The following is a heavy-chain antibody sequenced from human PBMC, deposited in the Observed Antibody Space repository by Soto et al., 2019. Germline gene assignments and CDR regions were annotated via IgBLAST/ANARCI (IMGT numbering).Heavy chain of an antibody. CDR3: GRGRSGQIVVFY. CDR2: IGPESGAT. D-gene: IGHD1-26*01. V-gene: IGHV1-2*02. CDR1: GYTFTGHY. Sequence: ASVKVSCKTSGYTFTGHYIHWVRQAPEQGPEWMGEIGPESGATRYAQKFRGRVTMSRDTSITTVYMELNNLSPDDTAVYYCGRGRSGQIVVFYWGQGTPVTVSS. J-gene: IGHJ4*02.